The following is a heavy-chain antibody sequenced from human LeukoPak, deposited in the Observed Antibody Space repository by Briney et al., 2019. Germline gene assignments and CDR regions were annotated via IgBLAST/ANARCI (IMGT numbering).Heavy chain of an antibody. Sequence: GGSLRLSCAASGCTFSSYAMHWVRQAPGKGLEWVAVISYDGSNKYYADSVKGRFTISRDNSKNTLYLQMNSLRAEDTAVYYCARLATWAFDIWGQGTMVTVSS. V-gene: IGHV3-30-3*01. J-gene: IGHJ3*02. CDR1: GCTFSSYA. CDR2: ISYDGSNK. CDR3: ARLATWAFDI.